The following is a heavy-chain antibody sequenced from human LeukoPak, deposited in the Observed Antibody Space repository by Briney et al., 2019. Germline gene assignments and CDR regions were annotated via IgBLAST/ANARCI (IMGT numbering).Heavy chain of an antibody. CDR2: IYYSGNT. Sequence: SETLSLTCTVSGGSISSSSYYWGWIRQPPGKGLEWIGSIYYSGNTYYNPSLKGRVTISVDRSKNQFSLKMNSVTAADTAVYYCARLKPTAMGFDFWGQGTLVTVSS. V-gene: IGHV4-39*07. J-gene: IGHJ4*02. CDR1: GGSISSSSYY. CDR3: ARLKPTAMGFDF. D-gene: IGHD5-18*01.